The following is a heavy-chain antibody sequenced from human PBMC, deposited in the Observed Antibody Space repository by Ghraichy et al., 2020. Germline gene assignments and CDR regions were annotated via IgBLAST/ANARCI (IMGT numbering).Heavy chain of an antibody. CDR2: INHNGTA. J-gene: IGHJ4*02. CDR1: GASFSGDC. D-gene: IGHD2-15*01. Sequence: SQTLSLTCTVYGASFSGDCCNWIRQPPLQGLEWIWEINHNGTANYNPSLTSQVTLSVDTSNNQLSLKLNSVTAADTALYYCAGKWVVAARYFDYWGQGTLVTVSS. V-gene: IGHV4-34*01. CDR3: AGKWVVAARYFDY.